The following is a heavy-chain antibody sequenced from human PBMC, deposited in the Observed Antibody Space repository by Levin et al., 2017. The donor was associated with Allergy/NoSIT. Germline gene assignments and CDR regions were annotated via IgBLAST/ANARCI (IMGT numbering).Heavy chain of an antibody. V-gene: IGHV3-30*04. J-gene: IGHJ5*02. CDR3: ARDNYYDSEGNWFDP. Sequence: PGGSLRLSCAASGFTFSSYAMHWVRQAPGKGLEWVSVISYDGSNKYYADSVKGRFTISRDNSKNTLYLQMNSLRAEDTAVYYCARDNYYDSEGNWFDPWGQGTLVTVSS. CDR2: ISYDGSNK. D-gene: IGHD3-22*01. CDR1: GFTFSSYA.